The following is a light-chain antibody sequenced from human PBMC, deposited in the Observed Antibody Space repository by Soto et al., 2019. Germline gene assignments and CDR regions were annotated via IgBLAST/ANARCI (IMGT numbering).Light chain of an antibody. Sequence: EVLFTQSPGTLSLSPGERVTILCLASQSFSSTSLAWYQQKPGQTPRLIIYDASNRANGIPARFSGSGSGTDFTLTISSLEPEDFAFYYCQQRSNWHPITFGQGTRLEIK. J-gene: IGKJ5*01. CDR2: DAS. CDR1: QSFSSTS. V-gene: IGKV3D-11*02. CDR3: QQRSNWHPIT.